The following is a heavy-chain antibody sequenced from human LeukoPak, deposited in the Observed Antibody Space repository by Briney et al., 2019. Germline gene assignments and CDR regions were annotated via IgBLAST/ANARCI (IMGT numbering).Heavy chain of an antibody. CDR2: ISAYNGNT. J-gene: IGHJ4*02. D-gene: IGHD3-9*01. CDR3: ARGNDILTGYFRGFDY. CDR1: GYTFTSYG. Sequence: ASVKVSCKASGYTFTSYGISWVRQAPGQGLEWMGWISAYNGNTSYAQKFQGRVTMTTDTSTRTAYMELRSLRSDDTAVYYCARGNDILTGYFRGFDYWGQGTLVTVPS. V-gene: IGHV1-18*01.